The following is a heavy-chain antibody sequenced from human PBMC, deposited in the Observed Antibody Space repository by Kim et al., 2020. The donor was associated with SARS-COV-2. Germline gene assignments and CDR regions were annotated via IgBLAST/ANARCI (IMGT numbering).Heavy chain of an antibody. CDR3: ARTSIWFGAADSEY. CDR2: INSDGSSI. D-gene: IGHD3-10*01. J-gene: IGHJ4*02. V-gene: IGHV3-74*01. CDR1: GFTFSSYW. Sequence: GGSLRLSCAASGFTFSSYWMNWVRQAPGKGLVWVSRINSDGSSISYADSVKGRFTISRDNAKNMLYLQMNSLRDEDTAVYYCARTSIWFGAADSEYWGQG.